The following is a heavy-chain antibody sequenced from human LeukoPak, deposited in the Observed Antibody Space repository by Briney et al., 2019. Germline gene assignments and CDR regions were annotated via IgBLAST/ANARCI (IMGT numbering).Heavy chain of an antibody. CDR1: GYTFTSYD. J-gene: IGHJ6*03. CDR3: ARAYSGWSYYYYYMDV. V-gene: IGHV1-8*01. CDR2: MNPNSGNT. D-gene: IGHD6-19*01. Sequence: ASVNVSCKATGYTFTSYDINWVRQAAGQGLERMRWMNPNSGNTGYAQKFQGRVTMTRDTSISTAYMELSSLRSEDTAVYYCARAYSGWSYYYYYMDVWGKGTTVSISS.